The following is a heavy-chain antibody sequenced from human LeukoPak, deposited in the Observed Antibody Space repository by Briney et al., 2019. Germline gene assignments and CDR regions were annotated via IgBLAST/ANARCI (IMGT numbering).Heavy chain of an antibody. J-gene: IGHJ4*02. D-gene: IGHD2-21*01. Sequence: QTGGSLRLSCAASGFTVSGTYMSWVRQAPGKGLEWVSVIYKDANMYYTDSVKGRFTISRDTSKNTLYLQMNNLRVEDTAVYYCASRHCSGGDCYCAGADPFDHWGQGTLVTVSS. CDR2: IYKDANM. CDR3: ASRHCSGGDCYCAGADPFDH. CDR1: GFTVSGTY. V-gene: IGHV3-53*01.